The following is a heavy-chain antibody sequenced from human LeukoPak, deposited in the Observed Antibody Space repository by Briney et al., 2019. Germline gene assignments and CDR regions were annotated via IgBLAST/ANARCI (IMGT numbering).Heavy chain of an antibody. J-gene: IGHJ4*02. CDR1: GYTFTDYY. Sequence: GASVKVSCKASGYTFTDYYMHWVRQAPGQGLEWMGWINPNSGGTNYAQKFQGRVTMTRDTSISTAYMELSRLRSDDTAVYYCARDDSSGFLIDYWGQGTLVTVSS. V-gene: IGHV1-2*02. D-gene: IGHD3-22*01. CDR2: INPNSGGT. CDR3: ARDDSSGFLIDY.